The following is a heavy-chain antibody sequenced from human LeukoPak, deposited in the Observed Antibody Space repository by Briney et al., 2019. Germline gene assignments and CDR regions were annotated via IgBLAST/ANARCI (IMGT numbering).Heavy chain of an antibody. D-gene: IGHD6-25*01. Sequence: TGGSLRLSCAASGFTFSSYAVSWVRQAPGKGLERVSGITASGDNTYYADSVKGRFNISRDNSKSTLYLQMNSLRAEDTAVYYCATGYQYYDYYHMDVWGKGTTVTISS. V-gene: IGHV3-23*01. CDR2: ITASGDNT. CDR1: GFTFSSYA. CDR3: ATGYQYYDYYHMDV. J-gene: IGHJ6*03.